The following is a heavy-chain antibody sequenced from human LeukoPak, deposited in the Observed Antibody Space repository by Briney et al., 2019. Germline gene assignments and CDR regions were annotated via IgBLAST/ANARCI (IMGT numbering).Heavy chain of an antibody. CDR1: GASLSSSGCY. J-gene: IGHJ4*02. V-gene: IGHV4-61*08. CDR2: IYHSGSN. Sequence: SETLSLTCTVSGASLSSSGCYWSWIRQPPGKGLEWVGYIYHSGSNNYNPSLKGRVTISVDTSKNQFSLKLTSMTAADTAVYYCGRETIAATGTSVFFDYWGQGTLVTVSS. D-gene: IGHD6-13*01. CDR3: GRETIAATGTSVFFDY.